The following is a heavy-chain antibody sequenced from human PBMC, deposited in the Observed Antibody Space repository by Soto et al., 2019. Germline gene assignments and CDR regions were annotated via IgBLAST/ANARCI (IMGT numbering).Heavy chain of an antibody. J-gene: IGHJ4*02. CDR2: ISYDGSNK. CDR3: AKDLSGGYFDY. D-gene: IGHD3-10*01. Sequence: QVQLVESGGGVVQPGRSLRLSCAASGFTFSSYGMHWVRQAPGKGLEWVAVISYDGSNKYYADSVKGRFTISRDNSKNTLYLQMNSLRAEDTAVYYCAKDLSGGYFDYWSQGTLVTVSS. V-gene: IGHV3-30*18. CDR1: GFTFSSYG.